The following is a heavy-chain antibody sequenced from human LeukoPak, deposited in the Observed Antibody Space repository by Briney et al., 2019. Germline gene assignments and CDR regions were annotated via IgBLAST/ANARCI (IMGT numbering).Heavy chain of an antibody. Sequence: TETLSLTCTISDSSITRVSHYWGWIRQPPGKGLEWIGDIYYTGSTYYSPSLRSRVTMSVHTSENQFSLRLNSVTAVDTAVYYCARRWGNIVGVTYEYWGQGTLVTVSS. J-gene: IGHJ4*02. V-gene: IGHV4-39*01. CDR3: ARRWGNIVGVTYEY. D-gene: IGHD3-16*01. CDR1: DSSITRVSHY. CDR2: IYYTGST.